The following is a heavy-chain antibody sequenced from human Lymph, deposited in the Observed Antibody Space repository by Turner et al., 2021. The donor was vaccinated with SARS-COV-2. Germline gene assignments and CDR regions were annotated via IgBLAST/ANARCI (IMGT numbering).Heavy chain of an antibody. J-gene: IGHJ4*02. CDR1: GFTFSSYG. D-gene: IGHD3-9*01. Sequence: QVQLVESWGGVVHPGRSLRLSFAASGFTFSSYGMNWVGQAPGKGLEWVAVISYDGSNKYYADSVKGRFTISRDNSKNTLYLQMNSLRAEDTAVYDCAKGGFYDMMTGYSNFDYWGQGTLVTVSS. V-gene: IGHV3-30*18. CDR3: AKGGFYDMMTGYSNFDY. CDR2: ISYDGSNK.